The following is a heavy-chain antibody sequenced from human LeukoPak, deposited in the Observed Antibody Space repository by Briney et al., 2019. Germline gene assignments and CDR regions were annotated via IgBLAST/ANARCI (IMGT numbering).Heavy chain of an antibody. J-gene: IGHJ4*02. CDR1: GYPFTAYW. CDR3: ARLAVAGLDF. V-gene: IGHV5-51*01. CDR2: IYAGDSDT. Sequence: TLGESLKISCKTSGYPFTAYWIGWVRQMPGKGLEWMGIIYAGDSDTIYRPSFQGQVTISADKSISTAYLQWNSLKASDTAMYYCARLAVAGLDFWGQGTLVTVSS. D-gene: IGHD6-19*01.